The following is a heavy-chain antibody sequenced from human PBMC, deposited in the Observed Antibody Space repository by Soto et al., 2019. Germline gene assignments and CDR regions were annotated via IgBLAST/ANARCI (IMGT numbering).Heavy chain of an antibody. V-gene: IGHV1-69*01. CDR2: VIPIFSIM. Sequence: QVQLVQSGAEVKKAGSSVKVSCKASGGTLSNYAIAWVRLAPGQGLEWVGGVIPIFSIMKYAQKFQHRVTFTADDSTNTAYMELSSLPSADTAVYYCARGSTIFGVVNFDYWGQGTLVTVSS. J-gene: IGHJ4*02. D-gene: IGHD3-3*01. CDR3: ARGSTIFGVVNFDY. CDR1: GGTLSNYA.